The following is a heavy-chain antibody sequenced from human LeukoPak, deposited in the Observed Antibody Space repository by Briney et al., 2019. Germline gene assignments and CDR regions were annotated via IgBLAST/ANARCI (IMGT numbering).Heavy chain of an antibody. CDR3: ARRAGAYSHPYDY. J-gene: IGHJ4*02. Sequence: GGSLRLSCAASGFSFRTYGMHWVRQAPGKGLDWVSFISYDGSETNYSDSVKGRFTISRDNSKNTLYLQMNSLRAEDTAVYYCARRAGAYSHPYDYWGQGTLVTVSS. CDR2: ISYDGSET. CDR1: GFSFRTYG. D-gene: IGHD4/OR15-4a*01. V-gene: IGHV3-30*12.